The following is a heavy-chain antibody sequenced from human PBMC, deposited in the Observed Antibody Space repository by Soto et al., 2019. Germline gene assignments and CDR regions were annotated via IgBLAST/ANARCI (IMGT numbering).Heavy chain of an antibody. D-gene: IGHD3-16*01. J-gene: IGHJ4*02. Sequence: QVQLQESGPGLAKPSETLSLTCSISGGSIRDYQWSWIRQPPGKGLEWIGYIYYSGRTNYNPSLKSRLTISLDTSTRQFSLRLRSVTAADTAVYYCARMRGLGEISPYLDYWGQGALVTVSS. CDR1: GGSIRDYQ. CDR2: IYYSGRT. CDR3: ARMRGLGEISPYLDY. V-gene: IGHV4-59*01.